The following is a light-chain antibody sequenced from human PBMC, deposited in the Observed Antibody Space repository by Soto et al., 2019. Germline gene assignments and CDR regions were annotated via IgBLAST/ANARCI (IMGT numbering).Light chain of an antibody. J-gene: IGLJ1*01. V-gene: IGLV2-14*01. Sequence: QSALTQPASVSGSPGQSITISCTGTSSDVGTYNYVSWHQLHPGKAPKLMVYEVSNRPSGVSNRFSGSKSGNTASLTISGLQAEDEADDYFSSYTSSSTYVFGTGTKVTVL. CDR3: SSYTSSSTYV. CDR1: SSDVGTYNY. CDR2: EVS.